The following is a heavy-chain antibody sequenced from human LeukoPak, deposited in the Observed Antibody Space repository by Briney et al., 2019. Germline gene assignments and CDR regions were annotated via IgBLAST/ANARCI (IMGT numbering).Heavy chain of an antibody. Sequence: GGSQRPSCAASGFTFSSYGMHWVRQAPGKGLEWVAFIRYDGSNKYYADSVKGRFTISRDNSKNTLYLQMNSLRAEDTAVYYCANSGGDYGEYYFDYWGQGTLVTVSP. V-gene: IGHV3-30*02. CDR2: IRYDGSNK. D-gene: IGHD4-17*01. CDR1: GFTFSSYG. J-gene: IGHJ4*02. CDR3: ANSGGDYGEYYFDY.